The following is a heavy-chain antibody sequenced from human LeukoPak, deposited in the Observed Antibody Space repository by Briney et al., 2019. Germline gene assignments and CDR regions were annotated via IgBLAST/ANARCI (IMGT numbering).Heavy chain of an antibody. Sequence: ASVKVSCKASGGTFSSYAISWVRQAPGQGLEWMGWINPNSGGTNYAQRFQGRVTMTRDTSDSTVYMELSSLRSDDKALYYCARGDGSAPNYFYYWGQGTLVTASS. V-gene: IGHV1-2*02. J-gene: IGHJ4*02. CDR1: GGTFSSYA. CDR2: INPNSGGT. CDR3: ARGDGSAPNYFYY. D-gene: IGHD3-10*01.